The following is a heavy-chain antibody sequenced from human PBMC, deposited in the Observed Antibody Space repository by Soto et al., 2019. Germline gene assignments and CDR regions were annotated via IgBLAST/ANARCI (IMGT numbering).Heavy chain of an antibody. D-gene: IGHD2-2*01. CDR3: AKDRRRYWSSTSCPHYGMDV. J-gene: IGHJ6*02. CDR2: ISGSGGST. V-gene: IGHV3-23*01. CDR1: GFTFSSYA. Sequence: GGSLRLSCAASGFTFSSYAMSWVRQAPGKGLEWVSAISGSGGSTYYADSVKGRFTISRDTSKNTLYLQMNSLRAEDTAVYYCAKDRRRYWSSTSCPHYGMDVWGQGTTVTVSS.